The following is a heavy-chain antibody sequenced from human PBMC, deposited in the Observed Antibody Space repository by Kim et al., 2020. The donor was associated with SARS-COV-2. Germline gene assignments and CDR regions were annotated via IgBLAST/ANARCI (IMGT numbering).Heavy chain of an antibody. D-gene: IGHD6-19*01. CDR2: ISYDGSNK. Sequence: GGSLRLSCAASGFTFSSYAMHWVRQAPGKGLEWVAVISYDGSNKYYADSVKGRFTISRDNSKNTLYLQMNSLRAEDTAVYYCARRYSSGWYIGQKYYYYG. CDR1: GFTFSSYA. V-gene: IGHV3-30*04. J-gene: IGHJ6*01. CDR3: ARRYSSGWYIGQKYYYYG.